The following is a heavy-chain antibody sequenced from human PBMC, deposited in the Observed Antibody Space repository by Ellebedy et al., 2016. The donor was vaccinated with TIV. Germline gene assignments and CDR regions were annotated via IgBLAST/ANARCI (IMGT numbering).Heavy chain of an antibody. D-gene: IGHD3-10*01. J-gene: IGHJ4*02. Sequence: AASVKVSCKASRCTFNNYAISWVRQAPGQGLEWMGGIIPGLDTVNYAQRFQGRVTITADESTSTAYMELRSLRCEDTAVYYCAREGEHYGSGRVDYWGQGTLVTVSS. V-gene: IGHV1-69*13. CDR3: AREGEHYGSGRVDY. CDR1: RCTFNNYA. CDR2: IIPGLDTV.